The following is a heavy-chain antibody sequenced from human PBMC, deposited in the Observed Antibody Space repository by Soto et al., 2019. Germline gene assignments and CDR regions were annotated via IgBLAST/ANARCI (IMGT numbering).Heavy chain of an antibody. Sequence: QVQLQQWGAGLLKPSETLSLTCAVYGGSFSGYYWSWIRQPPGKGLEWIGEINHSGSTNYNPSLKSRVTISVHTSKNQFSLKLSSVTAPDTAVYYCARGGVGIAAAGTGYSSGWYRPPDDYWGQGTLVTVSS. CDR3: ARGGVGIAAAGTGYSSGWYRPPDDY. J-gene: IGHJ4*02. V-gene: IGHV4-34*01. D-gene: IGHD6-19*01. CDR1: GGSFSGYY. CDR2: INHSGST.